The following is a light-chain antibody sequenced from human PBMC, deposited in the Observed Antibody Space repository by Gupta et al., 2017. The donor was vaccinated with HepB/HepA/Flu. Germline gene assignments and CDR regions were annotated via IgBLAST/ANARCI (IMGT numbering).Light chain of an antibody. J-gene: IGKJ4*01. Sequence: EIALTQSPGTLSLSPGERATLSCRASQSIIGSYLAWYQQKPGQAPRLLIYGASSRATGIPDRFSGSGSGTDFTLTISRLEPEDCAVYYCQQYGNSRGTFGGGTKVEIK. CDR1: QSIIGSY. CDR2: GAS. CDR3: QQYGNSRGT. V-gene: IGKV3-20*01.